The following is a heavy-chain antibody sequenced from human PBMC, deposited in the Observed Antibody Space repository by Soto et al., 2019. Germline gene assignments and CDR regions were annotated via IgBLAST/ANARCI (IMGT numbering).Heavy chain of an antibody. V-gene: IGHV3-13*01. CDR1: GFTFRSYD. CDR3: AKATLYYSYGMDV. Sequence: EVQLVESGGGLVQMGGSLRLSCKASGFTFRSYDMHWVRQAAGKGLEWVSAIGADGDTYYSDSVKGRLTISRENTKNSLYLQMNSLRTGDTGVYHCAKATLYYSYGMDVWGQGTMVTVSS. CDR2: IGADGDT. J-gene: IGHJ6*02.